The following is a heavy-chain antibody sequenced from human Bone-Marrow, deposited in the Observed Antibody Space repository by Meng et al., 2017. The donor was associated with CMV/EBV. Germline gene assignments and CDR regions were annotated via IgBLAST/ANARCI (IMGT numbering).Heavy chain of an antibody. Sequence: GESLKISCAASGFTFSSYWMHWVRQAPGKGLVWVSRINSDGSSTSYADSVKGRFTISRDNAKNTLYLQMNSLRAEDTAVYYCARDARIAAPDYWGQGTRVTVSS. D-gene: IGHD6-6*01. CDR3: ARDARIAAPDY. CDR1: GFTFSSYW. J-gene: IGHJ4*02. V-gene: IGHV3-74*01. CDR2: INSDGSST.